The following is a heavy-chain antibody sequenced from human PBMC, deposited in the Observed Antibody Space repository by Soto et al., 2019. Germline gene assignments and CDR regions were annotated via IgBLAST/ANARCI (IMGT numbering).Heavy chain of an antibody. V-gene: IGHV4-34*01. J-gene: IGHJ4*02. CDR1: GGSFSGYY. Sequence: SETLSLTCAVYGGSFSGYYWSWIRQPPGKGLEWIGEINHSGSTNYNPALKSRVTISVDTSKNQFSLKLSSVTAADTAVYYCARGREYSSSFSAQYYFDYWGQGTLVTVSS. CDR3: ARGREYSSSFSAQYYFDY. D-gene: IGHD6-6*01. CDR2: INHSGST.